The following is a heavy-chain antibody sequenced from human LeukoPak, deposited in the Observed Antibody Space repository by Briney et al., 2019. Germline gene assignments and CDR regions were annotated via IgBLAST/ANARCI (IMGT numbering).Heavy chain of an antibody. D-gene: IGHD2-2*01. CDR3: ARTSGCSSTSCDPAAYYYYGMDV. J-gene: IGHJ6*02. CDR1: GFTFSSYS. Sequence: GRSLRLSCAASGFTFSSYSMNWVRQAPGKGLEWVSSISSSSSYIYYADSVKGRFTISRDNAKNSLYLQMNSLRAEDTAVYYCARTSGCSSTSCDPAAYYYYGMDVWGQGTTVTVSS. V-gene: IGHV3-21*01. CDR2: ISSSSSYI.